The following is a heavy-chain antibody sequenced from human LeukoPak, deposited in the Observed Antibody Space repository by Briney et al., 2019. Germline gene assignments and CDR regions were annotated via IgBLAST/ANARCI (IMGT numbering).Heavy chain of an antibody. CDR3: ATSYYYGSGSYIPLMY. V-gene: IGHV3-30*03. D-gene: IGHD3-10*01. CDR2: ISYDGSNK. Sequence: GGSLRLSCAASGLIFSRDGMHWVRQAPGKGLEWVAVISYDGSNKYYADSVKGRFTISRDNSKNTLYLQMNSLRAEDTAVYYCATSYYYGSGSYIPLMYWGQGTLVTVSS. J-gene: IGHJ4*02. CDR1: GLIFSRDG.